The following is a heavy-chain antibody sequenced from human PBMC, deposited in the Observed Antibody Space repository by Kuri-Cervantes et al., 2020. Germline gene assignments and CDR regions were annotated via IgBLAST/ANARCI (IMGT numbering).Heavy chain of an antibody. CDR2: ISYDGSNK. CDR1: GFTFSSYA. D-gene: IGHD6-19*01. J-gene: IGHJ6*02. Sequence: GESLKISCAASGFTFSSYAMHWVRQAPGKGLGWVAVISYDGSNKYYSDSVKGRFTISRDNSKNTLYLQLNSLRAEDTAVYYCAKDRSGNYYAIDVWGQGTTVTVSS. CDR3: AKDRSGNYYAIDV. V-gene: IGHV3-30*01.